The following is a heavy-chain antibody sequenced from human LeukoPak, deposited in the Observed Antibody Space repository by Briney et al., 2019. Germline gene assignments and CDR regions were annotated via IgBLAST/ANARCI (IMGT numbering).Heavy chain of an antibody. J-gene: IGHJ3*02. CDR2: IPYDGSNK. CDR1: GFTFCGYG. Sequence: GGSLRLSCAASGFTFCGYGMHWVRQAPGKGLEWVSFIPYDGSNKYYVDSVKGRFTISRDNAQNSLYLQMNSLRAEDSSVYYCARPTTVTTISADAFDIWGQGTMVTVSS. V-gene: IGHV3-30*12. CDR3: ARPTTVTTISADAFDI. D-gene: IGHD4-17*01.